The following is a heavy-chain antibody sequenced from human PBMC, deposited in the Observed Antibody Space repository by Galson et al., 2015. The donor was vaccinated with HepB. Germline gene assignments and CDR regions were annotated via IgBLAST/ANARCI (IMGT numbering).Heavy chain of an antibody. Sequence: SVKVSCKASGYTFTSYAMHWVRQAPGQRLEWMGWINHGNGNTKYSQRLQGRVTITRDTPASTAYMELSSLRSEDTAVYYCTRFPNLLWFGFPDYYYGMDVWGQGTTVTVSS. J-gene: IGHJ6*02. V-gene: IGHV1-3*01. CDR3: TRFPNLLWFGFPDYYYGMDV. CDR1: GYTFTSYA. D-gene: IGHD3-10*01. CDR2: INHGNGNT.